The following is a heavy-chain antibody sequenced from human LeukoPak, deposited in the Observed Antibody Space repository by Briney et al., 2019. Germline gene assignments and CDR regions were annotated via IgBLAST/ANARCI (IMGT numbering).Heavy chain of an antibody. CDR2: IRYDGSNK. J-gene: IGHJ4*02. V-gene: IGHV3-30*02. CDR3: VGLNYNSGSYRNY. CDR1: GFTFSGFG. Sequence: GGSLRLSCAASGFTFSGFGMHRVRQVPDKGLAWVAFIRYDGSNKYYADSVKGRFTISRDNSKNTLYLQMNSLRAEDTAVYCCVGLNYNSGSYRNYWGQGTLVTVSS. D-gene: IGHD3-10*01.